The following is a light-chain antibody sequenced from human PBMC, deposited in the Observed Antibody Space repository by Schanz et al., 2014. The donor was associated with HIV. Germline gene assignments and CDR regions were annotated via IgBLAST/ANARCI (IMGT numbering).Light chain of an antibody. V-gene: IGKV3-20*01. CDR2: ASS. J-gene: IGKJ1*01. Sequence: EIVLTQSPGSLSLSPGERAALSCRASQSVTSNLLAWYQQKPGQAPRLLIFASSSRATGIPDRFSGGGSGTDFTLTISKLEPEDFAVYYCQQYDSSPPFGQGTKVEIK. CDR3: QQYDSSPP. CDR1: QSVTSNL.